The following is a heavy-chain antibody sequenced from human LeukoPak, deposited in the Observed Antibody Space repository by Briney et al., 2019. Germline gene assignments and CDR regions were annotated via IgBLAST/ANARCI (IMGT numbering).Heavy chain of an antibody. CDR2: IYGSGGAS. Sequence: PGGSLRLSCAASGFTFSTYTMNWVRQAPGKGLEWVSGIYGSGGASFYADSVKGRFTISRDNSQNTVFLQMDSLRDEDPALYYCAKDLKRDGIWDIDYWGQGTLVTVSS. CDR3: AKDLKRDGIWDIDY. CDR1: GFTFSTYT. V-gene: IGHV3-23*01. D-gene: IGHD1-14*01. J-gene: IGHJ4*02.